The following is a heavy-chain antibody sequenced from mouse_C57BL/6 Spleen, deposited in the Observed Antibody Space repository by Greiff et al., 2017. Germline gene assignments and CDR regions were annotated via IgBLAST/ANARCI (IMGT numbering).Heavy chain of an antibody. J-gene: IGHJ2*01. V-gene: IGHV1-61*01. CDR1: GYTFTSYW. D-gene: IGHD3-3*01. Sequence: QVQLQQPGAELVRPGSSVKLSCKASGYTFTSYWMDWVKQRPGQGLEWIGNIYPSDSETHYNQKFKDKATLTVDKSSSTAYMQLSSLTSEDSAVYCGARAGTRGYYFDYWGQGTTLTVSS. CDR2: IYPSDSET. CDR3: ARAGTRGYYFDY.